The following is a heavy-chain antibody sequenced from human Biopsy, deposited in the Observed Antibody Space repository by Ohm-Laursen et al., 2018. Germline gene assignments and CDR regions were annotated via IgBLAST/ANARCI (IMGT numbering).Heavy chain of an antibody. CDR1: GYAVNDYF. Sequence: ASVKASCKGSGYAVNDYFLHWLRQAPGPGPEWMGWISPNSGGTNYAQKFQGRVTMTTDTSTSTVYLELRRLISDDTAVYYCARDIMNRIAGLVARSDVFDVWGQGTLVTVSS. V-gene: IGHV1-2*02. CDR3: ARDIMNRIAGLVARSDVFDV. J-gene: IGHJ3*01. D-gene: IGHD3-16*01. CDR2: ISPNSGGT.